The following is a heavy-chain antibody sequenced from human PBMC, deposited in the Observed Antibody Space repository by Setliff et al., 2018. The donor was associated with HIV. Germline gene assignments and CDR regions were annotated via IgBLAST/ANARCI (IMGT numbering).Heavy chain of an antibody. J-gene: IGHJ4*02. CDR1: GFTFDDYA. D-gene: IGHD6-13*01. V-gene: IGHV3-9*01. CDR2: ISWNSGSI. CDR3: AKGPSYSSSFDY. Sequence: PGGSLRLSCAASGFTFDDYAMHWVRQAPGKGLEWVSGISWNSGSIGYADSVKGRFTISRDNAKNSLYLQMNSLRAEDTALYYCAKGPSYSSSFDYWGQGTLVTVSS.